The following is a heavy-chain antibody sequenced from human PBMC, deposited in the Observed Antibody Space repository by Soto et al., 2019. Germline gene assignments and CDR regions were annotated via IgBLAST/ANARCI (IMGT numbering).Heavy chain of an antibody. J-gene: IGHJ5*02. CDR2: MNPNSGNT. D-gene: IGHD1-1*01. V-gene: IGHV1-8*01. CDR3: ARDNPAGTPNNP. Sequence: ASVKVSCKASGYTFTSYDINWVLQATGQGLEWMGWMNPNSGNTGYAQKFQGRVTMTRNTSISTAYMELSSLRSEDTAVYYCARDNPAGTPNNPWGQGTLVTVSS. CDR1: GYTFTSYD.